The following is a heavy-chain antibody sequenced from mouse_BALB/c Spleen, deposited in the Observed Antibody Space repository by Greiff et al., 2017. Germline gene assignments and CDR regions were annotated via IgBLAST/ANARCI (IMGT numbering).Heavy chain of an antibody. CDR3: AREVAFYDYDPAWFAY. D-gene: IGHD2-4*01. J-gene: IGHJ3*01. CDR2: IYPYNGGT. CDR1: GYTFTDYN. V-gene: IGHV1S29*02. Sequence: EVHLVESGPELVKPGASVKISCKASGYTFTDYNMHWVKQSHGKSLEWIGYIYPYNGGTGYNQKFKSKATLTVDNSSSTAYMELRSLTSEDSAVYYCAREVAFYDYDPAWFAYWGQGTLVTVSA.